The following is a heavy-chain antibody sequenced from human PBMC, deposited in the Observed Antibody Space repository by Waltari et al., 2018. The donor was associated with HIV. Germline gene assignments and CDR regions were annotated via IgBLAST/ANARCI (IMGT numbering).Heavy chain of an antibody. J-gene: IGHJ5*02. D-gene: IGHD3-10*01. CDR3: ARGTTFGSGTYYEGRPTGNNWFDP. V-gene: IGHV1-46*01. CDR2: INPSGGNA. Sequence: QVQLVQSGAEVKKPGASVKVSCKASGYIFTSYQMHWVRQAPGQGLEWMGVINPSGGNADYTQKFQGRVSMTRVTSTSTVYMELSSLRFEDTAVYYCARGTTFGSGTYYEGRPTGNNWFDPWGQGTLVTVSS. CDR1: GYIFTSYQ.